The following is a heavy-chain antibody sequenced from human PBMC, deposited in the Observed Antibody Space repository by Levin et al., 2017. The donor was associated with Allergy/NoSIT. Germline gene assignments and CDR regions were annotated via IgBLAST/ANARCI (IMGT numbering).Heavy chain of an antibody. Sequence: KVSCKGSGYTFISDWIGWVRQMPGKGLEWMGIIYPDESDTRYSPSFQGQVTISADKSISTAYLQWSSLKASDTAMYYCARGHNYGSGSYTFDYWGQGTLVTVSS. CDR1: GYTFISDW. V-gene: IGHV5-51*01. D-gene: IGHD3-10*01. CDR2: IYPDESDT. J-gene: IGHJ4*02. CDR3: ARGHNYGSGSYTFDY.